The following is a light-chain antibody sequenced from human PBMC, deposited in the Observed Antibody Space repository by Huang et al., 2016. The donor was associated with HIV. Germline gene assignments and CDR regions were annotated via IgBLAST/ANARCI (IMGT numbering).Light chain of an antibody. CDR3: LQLKSYPGT. CDR2: AAS. J-gene: IGKJ3*01. V-gene: IGKV1-9*01. Sequence: IQLTQSPSSLSASVGDRVTITCRASQDISSYLAWYQQKPGKAPKLLIDAASTLESGVPSRFSGRGSGTDFTLTINTRQPEDFATYYCLQLKSYPGTFGPGTNVDV. CDR1: QDISSY.